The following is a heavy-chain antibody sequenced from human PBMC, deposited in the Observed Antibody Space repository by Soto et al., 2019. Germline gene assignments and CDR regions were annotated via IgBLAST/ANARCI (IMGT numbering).Heavy chain of an antibody. CDR2: IYYSGST. CDR1: GGSISSSSYY. CDR3: ARGGVVVAATHRAYNWFDP. J-gene: IGHJ5*02. Sequence: SETLSLTCTVSGGSISSSSYYWGWIRQPPGKGLEWIGGIYYSGSTYYNPSLKSRVTISVDTSKNQFSLKLSSVTAADTAVYYCARGGVVVAATHRAYNWFDPWGQGTLVTVSS. D-gene: IGHD2-15*01. V-gene: IGHV4-39*01.